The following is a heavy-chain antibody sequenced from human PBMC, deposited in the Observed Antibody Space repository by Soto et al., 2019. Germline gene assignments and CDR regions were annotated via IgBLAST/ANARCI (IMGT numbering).Heavy chain of an antibody. CDR1: GFTFSSYG. CDR3: ARLRSIAVAGQFFDY. J-gene: IGHJ4*02. V-gene: IGHV3-33*01. CDR2: IWYDGSNK. D-gene: IGHD6-19*01. Sequence: GSLRLSCAASGFTFSSYGMHWVRQAPGKGLEWVAVIWYDGSNKYYADSVKGRFTISRDNSKNTLYLQMNSLRAEDTAVYYCARLRSIAVAGQFFDYWGQGTLVTVSS.